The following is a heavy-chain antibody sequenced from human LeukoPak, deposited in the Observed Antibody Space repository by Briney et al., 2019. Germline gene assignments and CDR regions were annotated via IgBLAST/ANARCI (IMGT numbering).Heavy chain of an antibody. V-gene: IGHV3-15*01. Sequence: GGSLRLSCAASGFTFSSYGMSWVRQAPGKGLEWVGRIKSKTDGGTTDYAAPVKGRFTISRDDSKNTLYLQMNSLKTEDTAVYYCTLGEWELPDYWGQGTLVTVSS. CDR2: IKSKTDGGTT. CDR3: TLGEWELPDY. J-gene: IGHJ4*02. CDR1: GFTFSSYG. D-gene: IGHD1-26*01.